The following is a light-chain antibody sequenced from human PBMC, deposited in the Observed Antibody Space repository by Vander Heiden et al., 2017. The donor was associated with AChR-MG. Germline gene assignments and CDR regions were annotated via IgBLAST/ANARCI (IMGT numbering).Light chain of an antibody. V-gene: IGLV1-40*01. Sequence: QSVLTQPPSVSGAPGQRVTIPSVWTNYNIGAGHGVQWYRHLPGAAPKVLIFRSVDRPSGVPDRFSGSKSGTSASLAITGLQAEDEAVYYCQSYDNGLSGWVFGGGTKVTVL. CDR2: RSV. J-gene: IGLJ3*02. CDR3: QSYDNGLSGWV. CDR1: NYNIGAGHG.